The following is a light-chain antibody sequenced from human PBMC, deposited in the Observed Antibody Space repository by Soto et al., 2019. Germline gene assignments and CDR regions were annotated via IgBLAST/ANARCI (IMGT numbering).Light chain of an antibody. CDR2: GNH. J-gene: IGLJ1*01. V-gene: IGLV1-44*01. CDR3: QSYDSRLSNYV. Sequence: QSVLTQPPSASGTPGQRVTISCSGSSSNIMSNTVNWYQVLPGTAPKVLIQGNHQRPSGVPARFSGSKSGPSASLAITGLQAEDEADYYCQSYDSRLSNYVFGGGTKLTVL. CDR1: SSNIMSNT.